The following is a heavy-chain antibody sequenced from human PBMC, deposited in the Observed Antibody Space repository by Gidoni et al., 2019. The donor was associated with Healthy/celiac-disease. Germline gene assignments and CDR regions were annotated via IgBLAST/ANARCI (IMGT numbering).Heavy chain of an antibody. CDR3: ARDEVPWNIVATIGT. J-gene: IGHJ5*02. V-gene: IGHV1-2*02. CDR1: GYTFTGYY. Sequence: QVQLVQSGAEVKKPGASVKVSCKASGYTFTGYYMHWVRQAPGQGLEWMGWINPNSGGTNYAQKFQGRVTMTRDTSISTAYMELSRLRSDDTAVYYCARDEVPWNIVATIGTWGQGTLVTVSS. D-gene: IGHD5-12*01. CDR2: INPNSGGT.